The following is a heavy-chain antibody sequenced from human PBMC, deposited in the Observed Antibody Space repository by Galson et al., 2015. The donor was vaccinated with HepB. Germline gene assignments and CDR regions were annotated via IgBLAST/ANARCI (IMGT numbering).Heavy chain of an antibody. J-gene: IGHJ4*02. CDR2: INLSGGST. Sequence: SVKVSCKASGYTFTSYYIHWVRQAPGQGLEWMGIINLSGGSTTYAQKFQGRFTMTRDTSTSTAYMELSSLRFEDTAVYYCARAPERSSGSDYWGQGTLVTVSS. D-gene: IGHD6-19*01. CDR1: GYTFTSYY. CDR3: ARAPERSSGSDY. V-gene: IGHV1-46*01.